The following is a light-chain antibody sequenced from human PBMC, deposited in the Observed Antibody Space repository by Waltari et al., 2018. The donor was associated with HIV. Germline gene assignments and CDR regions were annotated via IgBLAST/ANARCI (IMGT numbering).Light chain of an antibody. J-gene: IGLJ1*01. CDR1: TSDVGGYNY. CDR3: SSFSSSSTPYV. V-gene: IGLV2-14*01. CDR2: EVS. Sequence: QSGLTQPASVSGSPGQPLTISCTGTTSDVGGYNYVSWYQQHPGKAPKLLIYEVSNRPSGVFIRFSGSKSGNTASLTISGLQPEDETDYYCSSFSSSSTPYVFGTGTNVTVL.